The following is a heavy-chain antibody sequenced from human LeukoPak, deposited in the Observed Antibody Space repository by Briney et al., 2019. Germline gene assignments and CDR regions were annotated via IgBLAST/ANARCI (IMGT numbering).Heavy chain of an antibody. V-gene: IGHV3-21*06. CDR1: RFTFTSYS. D-gene: IGHD2-15*01. CDR2: ISSSSTSM. Sequence: GGSLRLSCVASRFTFTSYSMTWVRQAPGKGLEWVSSISSSSTSMYYAETVKGRFTISRDNAKNSLYLQMNSLRAEDTAVYYCAKCGDGDSCYLHRWGQGTLVTVSS. CDR3: AKCGDGDSCYLHR. J-gene: IGHJ1*01.